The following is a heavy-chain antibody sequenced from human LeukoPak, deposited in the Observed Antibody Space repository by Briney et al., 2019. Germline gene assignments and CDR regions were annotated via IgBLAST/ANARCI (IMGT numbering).Heavy chain of an antibody. D-gene: IGHD3-9*01. J-gene: IGHJ5*02. Sequence: PGGSLRLSCAASGFTFSSYGMHWVRQAPGKGLEWVAVIWYDGSNKYYADSVKGRFTISRDNFKNTLYLQMNSLRAEDTAVYYCAKDLLTILEWFDPWGQGTLVTVSS. CDR2: IWYDGSNK. CDR1: GFTFSSYG. V-gene: IGHV3-33*06. CDR3: AKDLLTILEWFDP.